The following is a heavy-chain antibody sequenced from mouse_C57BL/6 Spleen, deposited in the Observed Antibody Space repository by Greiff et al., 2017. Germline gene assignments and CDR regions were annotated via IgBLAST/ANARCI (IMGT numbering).Heavy chain of an antibody. CDR3: ARKTHYDYGSIHFDY. CDR2: IHPNSGST. CDR1: GYTFTSYW. J-gene: IGHJ2*01. Sequence: QVQLKQSGAELVKPGASVKLSCKASGYTFTSYWMHWVKQRPGQGLEWIGMIHPNSGSTNYNEKFKSKATLTVDKSSSPAYMQLSSLTSEDSAVYYCARKTHYDYGSIHFDYWGQGTTLTVSS. V-gene: IGHV1-64*01. D-gene: IGHD1-1*01.